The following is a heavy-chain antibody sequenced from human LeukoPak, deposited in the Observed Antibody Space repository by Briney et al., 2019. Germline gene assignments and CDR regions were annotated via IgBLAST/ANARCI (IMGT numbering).Heavy chain of an antibody. CDR1: GGSISSGSYY. Sequence: SETLSLTCTVSGGSISSGSYYWSWIRQPAGKGLEWIGRIYTSGSTNYNPSLKSRVTISVDTSKNQFSLKLSSVTAADTAVYYCARVDYITMVRGVIKGGGLDYWGQGTLVTVSS. J-gene: IGHJ4*02. CDR2: IYTSGST. CDR3: ARVDYITMVRGVIKGGGLDY. V-gene: IGHV4-61*02. D-gene: IGHD3-10*01.